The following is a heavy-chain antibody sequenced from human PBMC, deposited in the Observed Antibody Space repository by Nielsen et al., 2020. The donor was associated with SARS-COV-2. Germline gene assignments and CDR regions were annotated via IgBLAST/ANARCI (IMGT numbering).Heavy chain of an antibody. CDR3: ARDSLSSSSWYYYYYGMDV. D-gene: IGHD6-13*01. V-gene: IGHV4-31*02. Sequence: WIRQPPGKGLEWIGYIYYSGSTYYHPSLKSRVTISVDTSKSQFSLKLSSVTAADTAVYYCARDSLSSSSWYYYYYGMDVWGQGTTVTVSS. J-gene: IGHJ6*02. CDR2: IYYSGST.